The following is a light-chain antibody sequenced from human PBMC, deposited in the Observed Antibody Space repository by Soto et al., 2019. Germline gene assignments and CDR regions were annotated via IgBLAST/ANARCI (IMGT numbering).Light chain of an antibody. CDR3: SSFTSRFTFV. V-gene: IGLV2-14*01. CDR2: EVT. J-gene: IGLJ1*01. CDR1: RSDVGAYNY. Sequence: QSALTQPASVSGSPGQSIAISCTRTRSDVGAYNYVSWYQQHPGKAPKLMISEVTNRPSGVSDRFSGSKSGNTASLTISGLQAEDEADYYCSSFTSRFTFVFGTGTKLTVL.